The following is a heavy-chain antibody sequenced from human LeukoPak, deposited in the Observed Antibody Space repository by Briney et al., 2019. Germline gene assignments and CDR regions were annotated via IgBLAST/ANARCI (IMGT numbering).Heavy chain of an antibody. J-gene: IGHJ4*02. D-gene: IGHD3-10*01. CDR3: AKDLILWFGEFDY. V-gene: IGHV3-23*01. Sequence: GGSLRLSCAASGFTFSSYAMSWVHQAPGKGLEWVSAISGSGGSTYYADSVKGRFTISRDNSKNTLYLQMNSLRAEDTAVYYCAKDLILWFGEFDYWGQGTLVTVSS. CDR2: ISGSGGST. CDR1: GFTFSSYA.